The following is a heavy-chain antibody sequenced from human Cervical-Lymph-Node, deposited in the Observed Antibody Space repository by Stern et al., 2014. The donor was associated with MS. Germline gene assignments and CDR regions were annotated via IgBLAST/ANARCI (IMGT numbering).Heavy chain of an antibody. J-gene: IGHJ4*02. Sequence: EVHLVESGGGLVQPGRSLRLSCAASGFTFEKYAMHWVRQAPGKGLEWVSGISWDSGIIGYADSVKGRFTISRDNAKNSLYLQMNSLRAEDTALYYCATVQTYYYASGSYHYYFDFWGQGALVTVSS. CDR3: ATVQTYYYASGSYHYYFDF. V-gene: IGHV3-9*01. D-gene: IGHD3-10*01. CDR2: ISWDSGII. CDR1: GFTFEKYA.